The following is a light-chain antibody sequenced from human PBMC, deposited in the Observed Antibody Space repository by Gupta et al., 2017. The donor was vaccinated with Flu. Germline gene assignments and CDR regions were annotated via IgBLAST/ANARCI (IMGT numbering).Light chain of an antibody. CDR3: NSYTSSSTWV. Sequence: QSALTQPASVSGSPGQSITISCTGTSSDVGGYNYVSWYQQHPGKAPKLIIYEVRKRPSGVSNRFSGSKSGNTASLTISGRQAEDAADYYCNSYTSSSTWVFGGGTKLTVL. J-gene: IGLJ3*02. V-gene: IGLV2-14*01. CDR1: SSDVGGYNY. CDR2: EVR.